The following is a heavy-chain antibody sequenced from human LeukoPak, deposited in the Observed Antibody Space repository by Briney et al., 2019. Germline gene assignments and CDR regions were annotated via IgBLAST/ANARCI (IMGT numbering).Heavy chain of an antibody. CDR1: GDSISNTRYH. CDR3: AREIVSSVES. D-gene: IGHD6-6*01. Sequence: SETLSLTCTVAGDSISNTRYHWGWIRQPPGKGLEWIGSIYYSGATYYNPSLKSRVTISVDTSRNHFSLKLSSVTAADTAVYHCAREIVSSVESWGQGSLVTVSS. CDR2: IYYSGAT. V-gene: IGHV4-39*02. J-gene: IGHJ4*02.